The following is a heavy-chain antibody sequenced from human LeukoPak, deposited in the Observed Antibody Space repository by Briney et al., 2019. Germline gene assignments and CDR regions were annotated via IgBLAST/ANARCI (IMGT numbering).Heavy chain of an antibody. CDR2: IIPIFGTA. D-gene: IGHD6-19*01. V-gene: IGHV1-69*05. Sequence: SVKVSCKASGGTFSSYAISWVRQAPGQGLEWMGRIIPIFGTANYAQKFQGRVTITTDGSTSTAYMELSSLRSEDTAVYYCARTGIAVAGGAEYFQHWGQGTLVTVSS. CDR3: ARTGIAVAGGAEYFQH. CDR1: GGTFSSYA. J-gene: IGHJ1*01.